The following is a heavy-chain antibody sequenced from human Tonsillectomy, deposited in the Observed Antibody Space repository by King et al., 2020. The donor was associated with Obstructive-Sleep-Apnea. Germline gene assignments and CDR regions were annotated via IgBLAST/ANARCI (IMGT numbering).Heavy chain of an antibody. CDR2: TYYSGST. Sequence: LQLQESGPGLVKPSETLSLTCTVSGGSVSSSSYYWGWIRQPPGRGLEWIGSTYYSGSTYYNPSLKSRVIISVDPSRNQFSLKLNSVTAADTAVYYCARDVLPDSDSSGYYYDNWFDPWDQGTLVTVSS. V-gene: IGHV4-39*07. J-gene: IGHJ5*02. CDR3: ARDVLPDSDSSGYYYDNWFDP. CDR1: GGSVSSSSYY. D-gene: IGHD3-22*01.